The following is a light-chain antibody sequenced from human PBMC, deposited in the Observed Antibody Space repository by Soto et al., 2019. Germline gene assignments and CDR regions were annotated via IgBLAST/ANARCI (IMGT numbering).Light chain of an antibody. CDR2: LNSDGSH. CDR3: QTWGTGIVV. Sequence: QPVLSQSPSSSASLGASVKLTCTLSSGHSSYAIAWHQQQPEKGPRYLMKLNSDGSHTKGDGIPDRFSGSNSGAELYLTLSSLQSEDEADYYCQTWGTGIVVFGGGTQLTVL. CDR1: SGHSSYA. J-gene: IGLJ2*01. V-gene: IGLV4-69*01.